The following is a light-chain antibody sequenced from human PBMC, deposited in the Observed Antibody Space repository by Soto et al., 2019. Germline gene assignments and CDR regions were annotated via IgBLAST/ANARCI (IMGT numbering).Light chain of an antibody. CDR2: EVT. J-gene: IGLJ1*01. Sequence: QSVLTQPASVSGSAGQSIAISCTGSSSDVGIYNYVSWYQQHPGKVPKLIIYEVTSRPSGVSIRFSGSKSGNTASLTISGLQPEDEADYYCCSYTDSRTHIFGSGTKVTVL. CDR1: SSDVGIYNY. V-gene: IGLV2-14*01. CDR3: CSYTDSRTHI.